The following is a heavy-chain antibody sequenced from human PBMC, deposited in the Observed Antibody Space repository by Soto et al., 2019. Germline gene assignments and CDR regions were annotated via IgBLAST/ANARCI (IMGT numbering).Heavy chain of an antibody. CDR3: ARILGYSFAFDY. Sequence: PSETLSLTFTVSGGSISSGDYDWSWIRQPPGKGLEWIGYIYYSGSTYYNPSLKSRPSISLDTSKNQFSLKLNSVTAADTAVYFCARILGYSFAFDYWGQGILVTVSS. J-gene: IGHJ4*02. D-gene: IGHD5-18*01. V-gene: IGHV4-30-4*01. CDR1: GGSISSGDYD. CDR2: IYYSGST.